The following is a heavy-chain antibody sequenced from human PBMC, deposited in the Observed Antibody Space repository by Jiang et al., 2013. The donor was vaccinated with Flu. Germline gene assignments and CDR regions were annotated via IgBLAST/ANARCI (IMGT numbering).Heavy chain of an antibody. J-gene: IGHJ4*02. Sequence: GSGLVKPSETLSLTCSVSGASVSRKFWSWIRQPPGKGLEWIGYKFPDGATNSSPSLKSRVTISVDTSKNQFSLRLTSATAADTAIYFCAREDRVSGGYHIEFWGQGILVTVSS. CDR2: KFPDGAT. D-gene: IGHD2-15*01. V-gene: IGHV4-59*02. CDR3: AREDRVSGGYHIEF. CDR1: GASVSRKF.